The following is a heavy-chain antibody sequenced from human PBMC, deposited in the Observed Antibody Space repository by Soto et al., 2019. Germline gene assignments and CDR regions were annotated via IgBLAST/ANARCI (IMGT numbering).Heavy chain of an antibody. J-gene: IGHJ5*02. CDR2: ISSSSTTI. CDR1: GFKFSMFG. V-gene: IGHV3-48*02. CDR3: ARDRGGVVAGFNWLDP. D-gene: IGHD6-19*01. Sequence: LQESGGDLVQPGGSLRLSCAASGFKFSMFGMNWVRQAPGKGLEWIAYISSSSTTIVYGGSVEGRFTVSRDNVENSLYLQMKSLRDDDTAVYYCARDRGGVVAGFNWLDPSGHGTPVTVST.